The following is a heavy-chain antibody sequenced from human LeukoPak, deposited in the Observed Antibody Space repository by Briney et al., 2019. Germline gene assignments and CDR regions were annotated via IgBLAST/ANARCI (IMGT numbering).Heavy chain of an antibody. Sequence: GGSLRLPCAASGFTFSSYAMSWVRQAPGKGLEWVSAISGSGGSTYYADSVKGRFTISRDNSKNTLYLQMNSLRAEDTAVYYCAKPGTYYYDSSGYPNWGQGTLVTVSS. CDR1: GFTFSSYA. CDR3: AKPGTYYYDSSGYPN. V-gene: IGHV3-23*01. J-gene: IGHJ4*02. D-gene: IGHD3-22*01. CDR2: ISGSGGST.